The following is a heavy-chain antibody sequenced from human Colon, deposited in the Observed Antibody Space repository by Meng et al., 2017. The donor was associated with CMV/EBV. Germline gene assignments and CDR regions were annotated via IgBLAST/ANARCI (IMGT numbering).Heavy chain of an antibody. CDR2: VYISGNT. CDR3: ARDSNLSGLAY. J-gene: IGHJ4*02. D-gene: IGHD3-10*01. V-gene: IGHV4-4*07. Sequence: QVHVRESGPGLVKPSETLSPTCTVSGASITSYYWSWIRPPAGKGLEWIGRVYISGNTNYNPSLKSRVTMSIDTSKNQLSLNISSVTAADTAVYYCARDSNLSGLAYWGQGTLVTVSS. CDR1: GASITSYY.